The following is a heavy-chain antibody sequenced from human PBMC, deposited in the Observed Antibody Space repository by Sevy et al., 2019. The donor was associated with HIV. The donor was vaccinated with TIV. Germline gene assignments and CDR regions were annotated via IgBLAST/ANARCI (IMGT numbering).Heavy chain of an antibody. J-gene: IGHJ4*02. D-gene: IGHD5-12*01. Sequence: GGSLRLSCAASGFTFSDYYMTWIRQAPGKGLEWVSYISSSGSTIYYADSVKGRFTISRDNAKNSLYLQMNSLGAEDTAVYYCAREDMATTRGPFDYWGQGTLVTVSS. V-gene: IGHV3-11*01. CDR1: GFTFSDYY. CDR2: ISSSGSTI. CDR3: AREDMATTRGPFDY.